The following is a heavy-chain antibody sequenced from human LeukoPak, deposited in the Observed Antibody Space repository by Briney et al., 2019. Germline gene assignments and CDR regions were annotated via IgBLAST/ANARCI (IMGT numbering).Heavy chain of an antibody. J-gene: IGHJ4*02. V-gene: IGHV4-59*01. Sequence: SETLSLTCSVSGNSISNNYWGWIRQPPGKGLEWIGYIYDSGSTSYNPSLKSRVTISVDTSKNQFSLKVSSVTAADTAVYYCARVNINNWHSCDYWGQGTLVTVSS. CDR3: ARVNINNWHSCDY. D-gene: IGHD1-1*01. CDR2: IYDSGST. CDR1: GNSISNNY.